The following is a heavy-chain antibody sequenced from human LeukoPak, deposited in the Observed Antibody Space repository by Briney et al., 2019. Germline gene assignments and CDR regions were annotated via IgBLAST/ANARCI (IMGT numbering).Heavy chain of an antibody. CDR3: AKDKGGGYGNDGFDI. CDR1: GFTFSSYG. CDR2: ISYDGSNQ. V-gene: IGHV3-30*18. D-gene: IGHD3-16*01. Sequence: PGRSLRLSCEASGFTFSSYGMHWVRQAPGKGLEWVAVISYDGSNQYYADSVKGRFTISRDNSKNTLYLQMNSLRAEDTAVYYCAKDKGGGYGNDGFDIWGRGTMVTVSS. J-gene: IGHJ3*02.